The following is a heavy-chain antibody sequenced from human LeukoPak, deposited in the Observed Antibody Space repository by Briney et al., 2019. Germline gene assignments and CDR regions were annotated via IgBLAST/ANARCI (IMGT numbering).Heavy chain of an antibody. CDR3: AREVGRGSGSYLDNWFDP. D-gene: IGHD3-10*01. V-gene: IGHV1-18*01. CDR1: GYTFTSYG. CDR2: ISAYNGNT. J-gene: IGHJ5*02. Sequence: ASVKVSCKASGYTFTSYGISWVRQAPGQGLEWMGWISAYNGNTNYAQKLQGRVTMTTDTSTSTAYMELRSLRSDDTAAYYCAREVGRGSGSYLDNWFDPWGQGTLVTVSS.